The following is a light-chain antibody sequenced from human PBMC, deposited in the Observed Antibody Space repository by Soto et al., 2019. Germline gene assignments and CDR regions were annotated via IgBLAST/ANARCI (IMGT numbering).Light chain of an antibody. V-gene: IGKV1-5*03. CDR1: QCISSW. CDR2: KAS. CDR3: QQYNSYPLT. J-gene: IGKJ4*01. Sequence: DIQMTQSPSTLSASVGDRVTVTCRASQCISSWLAWYQQKPGKAPKLLIYKASSLESGVPSRSSGSGSGTEFTLTMSSLQPDDFATYYCQQYNSYPLTFGGGTKVEIK.